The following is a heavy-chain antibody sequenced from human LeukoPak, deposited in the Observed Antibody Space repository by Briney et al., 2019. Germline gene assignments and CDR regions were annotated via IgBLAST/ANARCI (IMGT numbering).Heavy chain of an antibody. CDR2: IYHSGST. Sequence: SETLSLTCTVSGGSISSGNYYWNWIRQPPGKGLEWIGSIYHSGSTYYNPSLKSRVTVSVDTSKNQFSLKLSSVTATDTAVYYCARSGTYYRTIDFWGQGTLVTVSS. V-gene: IGHV4-39*01. D-gene: IGHD1-26*01. CDR1: GGSISSGNYY. CDR3: ARSGTYYRTIDF. J-gene: IGHJ4*02.